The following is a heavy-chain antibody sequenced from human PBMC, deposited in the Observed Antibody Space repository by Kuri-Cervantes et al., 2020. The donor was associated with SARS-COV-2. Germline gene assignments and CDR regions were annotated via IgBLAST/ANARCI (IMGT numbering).Heavy chain of an antibody. D-gene: IGHD3-3*01. CDR2: INHSGST. V-gene: IGHV4-34*01. Sequence: SQTLSLTCAVYGGSFSGYYWSWIRQPPGKGLEWIGEINHSGSTNYNPSLKSRVTISVDTSKNQFSLKLSSVIAADTAVYYCARRYDFWSGYLAMDVWGQGTTVTVSS. J-gene: IGHJ6*02. CDR1: GGSFSGYY. CDR3: ARRYDFWSGYLAMDV.